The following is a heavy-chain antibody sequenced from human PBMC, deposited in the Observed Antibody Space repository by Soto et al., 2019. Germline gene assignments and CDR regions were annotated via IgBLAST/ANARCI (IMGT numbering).Heavy chain of an antibody. J-gene: IGHJ4*02. V-gene: IGHV1-18*01. CDR2: ISAYNGNT. Sequence: QVQLVQSGAEVKKPGASVKVSCKASGYTFTSYGINWVRQAPGQGLEWMGWISAYNGNTHYAQKLQGRVTMTTDTSTSTADMELRSLRSDDTAVYYCARVQSGYDFAYWCQGTLVTVSS. CDR1: GYTFTSYG. D-gene: IGHD5-12*01. CDR3: ARVQSGYDFAY.